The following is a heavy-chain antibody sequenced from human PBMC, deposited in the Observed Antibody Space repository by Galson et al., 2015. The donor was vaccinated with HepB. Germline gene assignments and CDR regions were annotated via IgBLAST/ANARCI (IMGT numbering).Heavy chain of an antibody. CDR2: IIPILGIA. J-gene: IGHJ6*02. CDR1: GGTFSSYA. V-gene: IGHV1-69*04. D-gene: IGHD2-2*02. CDR3: ARGNGAEYCSSTSCYSGNNYGMDV. Sequence: SVKVSCKASGGTFSSYAISWVRQAPGQGLEWMGRIIPILGIANYAQKFQGRVTITADKSTSTAYMELSSLRSEDTAVYYCARGNGAEYCSSTSCYSGNNYGMDVWGQGTTVTVSS.